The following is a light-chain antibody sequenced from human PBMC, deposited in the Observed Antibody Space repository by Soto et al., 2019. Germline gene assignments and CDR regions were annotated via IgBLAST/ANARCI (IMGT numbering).Light chain of an antibody. V-gene: IGKV1-5*01. CDR2: GAS. J-gene: IGKJ1*01. CDR1: QSIRYY. CDR3: QHHNSYSQT. Sequence: DLQLTQSPPTLSASVGDRVTITCRASQSIRYYLAWYQQMPGKAPKLLIYGASSLQSGVPSRFSGSGSGTEFTLTISSLQPDDFATYFCQHHNSYSQTFGQGTKVE.